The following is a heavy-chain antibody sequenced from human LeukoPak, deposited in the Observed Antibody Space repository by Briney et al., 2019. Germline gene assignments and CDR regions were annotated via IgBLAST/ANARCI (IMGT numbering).Heavy chain of an antibody. CDR2: ISGSGGST. V-gene: IGHV3-23*01. CDR1: GFTFSSYA. D-gene: IGHD3-10*01. CDR3: AKGVITMVRGVNGGYFDY. J-gene: IGHJ4*02. Sequence: GGSLRLSCEASGFTFSSYAMRWVRQAPGKGREGSSAISGSGGSTYYADSVKGRFTISRDNSKNTLFLQMNSLRAEDTAVYYCAKGVITMVRGVNGGYFDYWGQGTLVTVSS.